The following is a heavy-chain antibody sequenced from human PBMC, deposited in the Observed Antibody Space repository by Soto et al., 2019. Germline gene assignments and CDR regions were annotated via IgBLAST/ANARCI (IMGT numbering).Heavy chain of an antibody. CDR1: GFTFSTYG. Sequence: QVQLVESGGGVVQPGRSLRLSCAASGFTFSTYGMHWVRQAPGKGLEWVAVISYDGSNKFYADSVKGRFTISRDNSKNTLYLKMNSLRAEDTAVYYCAEDPAWFGEGPPLGYGIDVWGQGTTVTVSS. CDR3: AEDPAWFGEGPPLGYGIDV. V-gene: IGHV3-30*18. J-gene: IGHJ6*02. CDR2: ISYDGSNK. D-gene: IGHD3-10*01.